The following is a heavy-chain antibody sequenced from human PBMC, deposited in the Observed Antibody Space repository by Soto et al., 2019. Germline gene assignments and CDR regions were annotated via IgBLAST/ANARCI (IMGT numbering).Heavy chain of an antibody. D-gene: IGHD6-19*01. Sequence: PGESLKISGKGSGYSFTSYWISWVRQMPGKGLEWMGRMDPSDSYTNYSPSFQGHVTISADKSISTAYLQWSSLKASDTAMYYCARPSYSSGWYGGGTWFDPWGQGTLVTVSS. CDR1: GYSFTSYW. V-gene: IGHV5-10-1*01. J-gene: IGHJ5*02. CDR3: ARPSYSSGWYGGGTWFDP. CDR2: MDPSDSYT.